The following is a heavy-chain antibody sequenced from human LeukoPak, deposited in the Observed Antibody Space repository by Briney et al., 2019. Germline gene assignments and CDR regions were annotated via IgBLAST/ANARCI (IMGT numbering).Heavy chain of an antibody. D-gene: IGHD3-16*01. CDR1: GGSFSGYY. Sequence: SETLSLTCAVYGGSFSGYYWSWIRQPPGKGLEWIGEINHSGSTNYNPSLKSRVTISVDTSKNQLSLKLSSVTAADTAVYYCARVVDPGGYYYVYYMDVWGKGTTVTVSS. J-gene: IGHJ6*03. CDR2: INHSGST. V-gene: IGHV4-34*01. CDR3: ARVVDPGGYYYVYYMDV.